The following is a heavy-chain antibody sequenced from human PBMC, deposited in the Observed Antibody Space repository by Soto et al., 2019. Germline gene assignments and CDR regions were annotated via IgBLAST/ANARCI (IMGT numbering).Heavy chain of an antibody. V-gene: IGHV4-30-4*01. CDR3: ARNGALDY. J-gene: IGHJ4*02. CDR1: GGSISSGDYY. D-gene: IGHD2-8*01. CDR2: ILYSGTT. Sequence: QVQLQESGPGLVKPSQTLSLTCTVSGGSISSGDYYWSWIRQPPGKGLEWIGYILYSGTTNYNPSLESRLTISVDTSKNQFSLKLTSVTAPDTAVYYCARNGALDYWGRGTLVTVSS.